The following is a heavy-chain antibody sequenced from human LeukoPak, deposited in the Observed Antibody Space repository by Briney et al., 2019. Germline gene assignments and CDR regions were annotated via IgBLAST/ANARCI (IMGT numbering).Heavy chain of an antibody. CDR2: ITASGGNT. CDR3: AKGNGYSYGRYYFVY. V-gene: IGHV3-23*01. D-gene: IGHD5-18*01. Sequence: GGSLRLSCAASGFTFSSYTMGWVRQAPGKGLERVSAITASGGNTYYADSVKGRFTISRDNSKNTLYLQVNSLRAEDTAGYYCAKGNGYSYGRYYFVYWGQGTLVTVSS. J-gene: IGHJ4*02. CDR1: GFTFSSYT.